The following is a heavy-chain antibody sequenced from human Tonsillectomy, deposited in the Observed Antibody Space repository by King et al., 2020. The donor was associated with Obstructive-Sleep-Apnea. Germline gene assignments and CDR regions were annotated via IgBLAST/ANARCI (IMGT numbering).Heavy chain of an antibody. V-gene: IGHV3-9*01. J-gene: IGHJ6*02. CDR3: AKDSYYGSGSYYGYYGMDV. CDR2: ISWNSGSI. CDR1: GFTFDDYA. D-gene: IGHD3-10*01. Sequence: QLVQSGGGLVQPGRSLRLSCAASGFTFDDYAMHWVRQAPGKGLEWVSGISWNSGSIGYADSVKGRFTISRDNAKNSLYLQMNSLRAEDTALYYCAKDSYYGSGSYYGYYGMDVWGQGTTVTVSS.